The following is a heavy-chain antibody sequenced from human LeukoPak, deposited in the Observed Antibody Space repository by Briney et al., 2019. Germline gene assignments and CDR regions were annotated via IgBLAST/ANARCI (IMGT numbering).Heavy chain of an antibody. CDR1: GFTFSSYA. J-gene: IGHJ5*01. D-gene: IGHD6-13*01. V-gene: IGHV3-23*01. Sequence: GGSLRLSCAASGFTFSSYAMSWVRQAPGKGLEWVSSISGSDGSTYYGDSVKGRFTISRDSSKNTLYLQMNSLRAEDTAVYFCAKVVSRTWYDWFDSWGQGTLVTVSS. CDR3: AKVVSRTWYDWFDS. CDR2: ISGSDGST.